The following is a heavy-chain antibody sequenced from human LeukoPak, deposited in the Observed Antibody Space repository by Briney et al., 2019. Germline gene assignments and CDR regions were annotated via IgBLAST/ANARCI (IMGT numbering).Heavy chain of an antibody. CDR2: IYLGGST. CDR3: ARGAGVSHYYYYAMDI. J-gene: IGHJ6*02. Sequence: PGGSLRLSCAASTFTVIDHYMTWVRQAPGRGLEWVAAIYLGGSTYYADSVKGRFTISRDKSKNTLYLQMNTLGAEETAVYYCARGAGVSHYYYYAMDIWGQGTTVTVSS. CDR1: TFTVIDHY. D-gene: IGHD2-21*01. V-gene: IGHV3-66*02.